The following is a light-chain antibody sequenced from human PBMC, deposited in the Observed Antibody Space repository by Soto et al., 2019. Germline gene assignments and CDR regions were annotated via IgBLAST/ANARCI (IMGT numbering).Light chain of an antibody. J-gene: IGKJ1*01. CDR1: QSISSY. V-gene: IGKV1-8*01. CDR3: QQNYSNPWT. CDR2: GAS. Sequence: AIQMTQSPPSFSASTGDRVTITCRTSQSISSYLTWYHQKPGIAPKLLIYGASTLQSGVPSRFSGSGSGTDFTLTISCLQSEDFAIYYCQQNYSNPWTFGQGTKVEIK.